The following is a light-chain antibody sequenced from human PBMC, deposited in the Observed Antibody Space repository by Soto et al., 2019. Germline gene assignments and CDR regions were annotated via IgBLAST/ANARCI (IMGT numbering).Light chain of an antibody. J-gene: IGKJ5*01. CDR1: QSVSSY. Sequence: EIVLTQSPATLSLSPGERATLSCRASQSVSSYLAWYQQKPGQAPRLLIYDASNRATGIPARFSGSGSGTDFTLTISSLEPEDFAVYYCQQRSNWRVTFRQGTRLEMK. CDR2: DAS. CDR3: QQRSNWRVT. V-gene: IGKV3-11*01.